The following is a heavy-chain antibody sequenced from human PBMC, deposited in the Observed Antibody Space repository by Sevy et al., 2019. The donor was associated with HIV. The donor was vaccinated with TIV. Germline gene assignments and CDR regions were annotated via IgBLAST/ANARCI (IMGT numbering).Heavy chain of an antibody. D-gene: IGHD3-22*01. Sequence: SETLSLTCAVYGGSFSDYSWSWIRQPPGKGLEWIGEINHSGSTNYNPSLKSRVTISVDTSKNQFSLKLSSVTAADTAVYYCARWRGTRITMIVVVVTGYFDYWGQRTLVTVSS. CDR2: INHSGST. J-gene: IGHJ4*02. CDR1: GGSFSDYS. CDR3: ARWRGTRITMIVVVVTGYFDY. V-gene: IGHV4-34*01.